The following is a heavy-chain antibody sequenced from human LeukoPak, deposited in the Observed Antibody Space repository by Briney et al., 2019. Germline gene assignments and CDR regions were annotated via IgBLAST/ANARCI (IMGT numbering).Heavy chain of an antibody. V-gene: IGHV4-4*02. D-gene: IGHD3-9*01. Sequence: SETLSLTCAVSGGSISSSNWWSWVRQPPGKGLEWIGEIYHSGSTNYNPSLKSRVTISVDTSKNQFSLKLSSVTAADTAVYYCARRRGVYDILTGNTETNWFDPWGQGTLVTVSS. CDR3: ARRRGVYDILTGNTETNWFDP. CDR2: IYHSGST. CDR1: GGSISSSNW. J-gene: IGHJ5*02.